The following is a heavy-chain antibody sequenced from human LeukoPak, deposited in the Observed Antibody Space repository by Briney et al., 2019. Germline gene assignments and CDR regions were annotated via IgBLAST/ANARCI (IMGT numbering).Heavy chain of an antibody. D-gene: IGHD3-3*01. CDR1: GGSISRYY. Sequence: SETLSLTCSVSGGSISRYYWSWIRQPPGKGLEWIGYIYYSGSTKYNPSLESRVTISVDTSKSQFSLKLSSVTAADTAVYYCAGGYYHYYYYGMDVWGQGTTVTVSS. CDR2: IYYSGST. CDR3: AGGYYHYYYYGMDV. V-gene: IGHV4-59*12. J-gene: IGHJ6*02.